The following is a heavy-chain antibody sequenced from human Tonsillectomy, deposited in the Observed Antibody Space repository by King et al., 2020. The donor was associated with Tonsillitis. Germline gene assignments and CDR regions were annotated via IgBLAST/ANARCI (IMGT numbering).Heavy chain of an antibody. CDR3: ARWPDP. CDR1: GGSINSGGYS. J-gene: IGHJ5*02. CDR2: IYYSGST. V-gene: IGHV4-30-4*07. Sequence: QLQESGPGLVKPSQTLSLTCAVSGGSINSGGYSWNWIRQPPGKGLEWIGYIYYSGSTYYNPSLKRRVTISVDTSKNQFSLKLSSVTAAVTAVYYCARWPDPWGQGTLVTVSS.